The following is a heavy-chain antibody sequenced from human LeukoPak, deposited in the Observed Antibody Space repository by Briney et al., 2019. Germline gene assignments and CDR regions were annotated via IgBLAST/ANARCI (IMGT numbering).Heavy chain of an antibody. Sequence: MASETLSLTCTVSGGSISSYYWNWIRQPPGKGLEWIGCIYYSGSTNYNPSLKSRVTISVDTSKNQFSLKLSSVTAADTAVYYCARDSVVREKIWFDPWGQGTLVTVSS. CDR2: IYYSGST. CDR3: ARDSVVREKIWFDP. D-gene: IGHD3-10*01. V-gene: IGHV4-59*01. J-gene: IGHJ5*02. CDR1: GGSISSYY.